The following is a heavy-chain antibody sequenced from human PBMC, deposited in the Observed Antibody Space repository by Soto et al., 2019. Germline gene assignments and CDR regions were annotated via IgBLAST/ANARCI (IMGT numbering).Heavy chain of an antibody. CDR3: ARLLGGLGSFIDY. CDR1: GFIFSGYW. D-gene: IGHD3-10*01. CDR2: INSDGSTT. J-gene: IGHJ4*02. Sequence: EVQLVESGGGLVQPGGSLRLSCAASGFIFSGYWMHWVRQAPGKGLVWVSRINSDGSTTSYADSVKGRFTISRDNAKNTMYLQMNSLRAEDTAVYYCARLLGGLGSFIDYWGQGTLVTVSS. V-gene: IGHV3-74*01.